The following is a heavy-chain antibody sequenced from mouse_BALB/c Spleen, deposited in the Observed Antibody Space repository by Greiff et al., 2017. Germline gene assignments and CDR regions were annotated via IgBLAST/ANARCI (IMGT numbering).Heavy chain of an antibody. V-gene: IGHV5-17*02. CDR2: ISSGSSTT. D-gene: IGHD4-1*02. CDR1: GFTISSFG. CDR3: ARECNWPHAMDY. Sequence: EVQLVESGGGLVQPGGSRKLSCAASGFTISSFGMHWVRQAPEKGLEWVAYISSGSSTTYYADTVKGRFTISRDNPKNTLFLQMTSLRSEDTAMYYCARECNWPHAMDYWGQGTSVTVSS. J-gene: IGHJ4*01.